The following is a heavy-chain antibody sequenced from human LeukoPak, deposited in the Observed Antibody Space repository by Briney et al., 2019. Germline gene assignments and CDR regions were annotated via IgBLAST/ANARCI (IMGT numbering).Heavy chain of an antibody. CDR3: ARVPRRYYYDSSGHTGPDY. CDR2: INHSGGT. Sequence: PSETLSLTCAVYGGSFSGYYWSWIRQPPGKGLEWIGEINHSGGTNYNPSLKSRVTISVDTSKNQFSLKLSSVTAADTAVYYCARVPRRYYYDSSGHTGPDYWGQGTLVTFSS. D-gene: IGHD3-22*01. CDR1: GGSFSGYY. J-gene: IGHJ4*02. V-gene: IGHV4-34*01.